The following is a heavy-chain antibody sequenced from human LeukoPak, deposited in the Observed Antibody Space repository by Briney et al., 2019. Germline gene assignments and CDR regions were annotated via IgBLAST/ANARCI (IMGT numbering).Heavy chain of an antibody. Sequence: PSGGSLRLSCAASGFTFSSYSMNWVRQAPGKGLEWVSYISSSSSTIYYADSVKGRFTISRDNAKNSLYLQMNSLRAEDTAVYYCARPLYTNKWGDTFHIWGQGTMVTVSS. CDR3: ARPLYTNKWGDTFHI. D-gene: IGHD2-2*02. V-gene: IGHV3-48*01. CDR1: GFTFSSYS. CDR2: ISSSSSTI. J-gene: IGHJ3*02.